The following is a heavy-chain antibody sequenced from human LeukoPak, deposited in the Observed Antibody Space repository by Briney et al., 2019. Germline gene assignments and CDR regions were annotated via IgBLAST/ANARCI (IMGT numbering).Heavy chain of an antibody. J-gene: IGHJ4*02. CDR1: GGSFEHYY. D-gene: IGHD5-18*01. CDR2: VYYTGNT. Sequence: SETLSLTCTVSGGSFEHYYWSWIRQPPGKGLEFLGYVYYTGNTDYSPSLKSRHTISADTAKNQFSLNLRSATAADTAVYYCASHRRSHGAEYWGQGTLVTVPS. CDR3: ASHRRSHGAEY. V-gene: IGHV4-59*01.